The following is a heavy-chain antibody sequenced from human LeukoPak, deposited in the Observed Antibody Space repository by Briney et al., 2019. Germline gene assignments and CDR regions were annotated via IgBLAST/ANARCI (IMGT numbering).Heavy chain of an antibody. CDR1: GGSISYSNSY. Sequence: SETLSLTCTVSGGSISYSNSYWGWIRQPPGKGLEWIGNIYFSGSTYYKQSLKSRVTISVDTSKNQFSLKLNSVTPEDTAVYYCARGVAAAADYWGQGTLVTVSS. D-gene: IGHD6-13*01. CDR2: IYFSGST. CDR3: ARGVAAAADY. J-gene: IGHJ4*02. V-gene: IGHV4-39*07.